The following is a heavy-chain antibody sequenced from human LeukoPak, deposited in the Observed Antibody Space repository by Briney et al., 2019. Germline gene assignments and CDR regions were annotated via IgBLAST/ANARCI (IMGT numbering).Heavy chain of an antibody. CDR3: ARDDYYGSGSYYNVGAFDI. J-gene: IGHJ3*02. Sequence: GGSLRLSCAAPGFMFHDYAIHWVRQAPGKGLEWVSLISGDGGSTFYADSVKGRFTISRDNAKNSLYLQMNSLRAEDTALYYCARDDYYGSGSYYNVGAFDIWGQGTMVTVSS. V-gene: IGHV3-43*02. D-gene: IGHD3-10*01. CDR1: GFMFHDYA. CDR2: ISGDGGST.